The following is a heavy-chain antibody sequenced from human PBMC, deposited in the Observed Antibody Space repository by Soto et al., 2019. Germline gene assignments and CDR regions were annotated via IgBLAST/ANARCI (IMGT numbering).Heavy chain of an antibody. CDR2: IWYDGSNA. CDR3: AIDKGSSSVVSVISQEGYFDS. D-gene: IGHD3-22*01. CDR1: GFTFSIFG. J-gene: IGHJ4*02. Sequence: QVQLVESGGGVVQPGRSLRLSCAASGFTFSIFGMHWVRQAPGKGLEWAAIIWYDGSNAYYADSVRGRFTISRDNSKNTVYLQMSSLRAPDTAVYYCAIDKGSSSVVSVISQEGYFDSWGQGTLVTVSS. V-gene: IGHV3-33*01.